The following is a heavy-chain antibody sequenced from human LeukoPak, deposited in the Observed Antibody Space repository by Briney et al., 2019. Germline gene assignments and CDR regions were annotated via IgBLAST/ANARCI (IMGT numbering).Heavy chain of an antibody. J-gene: IGHJ4*02. CDR1: GGSISSSSYY. CDR3: ARPYSGSFDY. CDR2: IYYSGST. V-gene: IGHV4-39*01. D-gene: IGHD1-26*01. Sequence: PSETLSLTCTVSGGSISSSSYYWGWIRQPPGKGLEWIGSIYYSGSTYYNPSLKSRVTISVGTSKNQFSLKLSSVTAADTAVYYCARPYSGSFDYWGQGTLVTVSS.